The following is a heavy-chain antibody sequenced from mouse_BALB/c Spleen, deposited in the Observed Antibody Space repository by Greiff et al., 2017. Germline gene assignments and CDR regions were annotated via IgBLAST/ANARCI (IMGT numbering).Heavy chain of an antibody. J-gene: IGHJ2*01. CDR3: TREGTTPNFDY. Sequence: VQLQQSGTVLARPGASVKMSCKASGYSFTSYWMHWVKQRPGQGLEWIGAIYPGNSDTSYNQKFKGKAKLTAVTSASTAYMELSSLTNEDSAVYYCTREGTTPNFDYWGQGTTLTVSS. D-gene: IGHD1-1*01. CDR1: GYSFTSYW. CDR2: IYPGNSDT. V-gene: IGHV1-5*01.